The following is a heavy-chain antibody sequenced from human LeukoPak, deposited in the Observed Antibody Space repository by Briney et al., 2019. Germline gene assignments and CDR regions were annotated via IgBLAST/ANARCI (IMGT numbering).Heavy chain of an antibody. CDR2: ISYDGSNK. D-gene: IGHD2-2*01. Sequence: PGGSLRLSCAASGFTLSTYAMHWVRQAPGKGLEWVAIISYDGSNKYYADSVKGRFTISRDYSKNTLYLQMNSLIAEDTAVYYCASPTQLALKIYYYGMAVWGQGTTVTVSS. CDR1: GFTLSTYA. CDR3: ASPTQLALKIYYYGMAV. V-gene: IGHV3-30-3*01. J-gene: IGHJ6*02.